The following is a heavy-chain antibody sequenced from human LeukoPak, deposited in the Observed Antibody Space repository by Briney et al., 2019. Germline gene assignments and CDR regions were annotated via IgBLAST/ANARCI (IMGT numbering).Heavy chain of an antibody. J-gene: IGHJ6*02. Sequence: PSETLYLTCTVSGGSISSYYWSWIGQPPGKGLEWIGYIYYSGSTNYNPSLKSRVTISVDTSKNQFSLKLSSVTAADTAVYYCARDRWNDAYNGMDVWGQGTTVTVSS. CDR1: GGSISSYY. V-gene: IGHV4-59*12. CDR3: ARDRWNDAYNGMDV. CDR2: IYYSGST. D-gene: IGHD1-1*01.